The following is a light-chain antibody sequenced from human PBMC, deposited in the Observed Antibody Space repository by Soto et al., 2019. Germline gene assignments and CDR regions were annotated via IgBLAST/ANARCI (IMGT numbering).Light chain of an antibody. V-gene: IGKV3-20*01. CDR2: GAS. CDR3: QQYGSWIT. Sequence: EIVLTQSPGTLSLSPGERATLSCRASQSVSSSYLACYQQKPGQAPRLLIYGASSRATGIPDRFSGSGSGTDFTLTISRLEPEDFAVYYCQQYGSWITFGQGTRLEIK. CDR1: QSVSSSY. J-gene: IGKJ5*01.